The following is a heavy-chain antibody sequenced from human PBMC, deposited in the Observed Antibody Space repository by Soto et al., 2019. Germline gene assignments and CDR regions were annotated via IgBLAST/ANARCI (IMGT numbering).Heavy chain of an antibody. CDR1: GFTFTSYA. Sequence: QVQLVESGGGVVQPGRSLRLSCAASGFTFTSYAMHWVRQAPGKGLEWVAVISYDGSNKYYADSVMGPFAISRDTSKNMLYLQMNSLRAEDTAVYYCARTSAWGYYFDYWGQGPLVTVSS. CDR2: ISYDGSNK. CDR3: ARTSAWGYYFDY. J-gene: IGHJ4*02. V-gene: IGHV3-30*09. D-gene: IGHD7-27*01.